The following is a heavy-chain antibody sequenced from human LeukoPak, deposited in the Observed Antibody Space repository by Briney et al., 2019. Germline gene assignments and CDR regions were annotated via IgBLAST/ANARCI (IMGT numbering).Heavy chain of an antibody. V-gene: IGHV3-23*01. J-gene: IGHJ4*02. CDR3: AKGSQWDFLVGVFDS. D-gene: IGHD1-26*01. CDR2: VRGRDGKS. Sequence: GGSLRLSCAASGFTFSSYAMHWVRQAPGKGLEWVSTVRGRDGKSYYADSMKGRLTISKDISKNTLSLQMNSLRADDTAVYYCAKGSQWDFLVGVFDSWGQGTLVTVSS. CDR1: GFTFSSYA.